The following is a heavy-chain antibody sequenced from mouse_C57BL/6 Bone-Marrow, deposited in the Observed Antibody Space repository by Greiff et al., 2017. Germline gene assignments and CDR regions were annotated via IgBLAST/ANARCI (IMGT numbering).Heavy chain of an antibody. CDR2: IYPGDGDT. D-gene: IGHD2-5*01. V-gene: IGHV1-82*01. J-gene: IGHJ1*03. CDR1: GYAFSSSW. Sequence: VQRVESGPELVKPGASVKISCKASGYAFSSSWMNWVKQRPGKGLEWIGRIYPGDGDTNYNGKFKGKATLTADKSSSTAYMQLSSLTSEDSAVYFCARYSKYENWYFDVWGTGTTVTVSS. CDR3: ARYSKYENWYFDV.